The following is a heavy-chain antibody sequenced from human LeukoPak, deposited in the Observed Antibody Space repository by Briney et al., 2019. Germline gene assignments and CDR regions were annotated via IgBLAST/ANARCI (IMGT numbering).Heavy chain of an antibody. CDR3: ARVGIRKLDY. Sequence: SETLSLTCAVYGGSFSGYYWSWIRQPPGKGLEWIGEINHSGSTNYNPSLKSRVTISVDTSKNQFSLKLSSVTAADTAAYYCARVGIRKLDYWGQGTLVTVSS. J-gene: IGHJ4*02. D-gene: IGHD1-26*01. CDR1: GGSFSGYY. CDR2: INHSGST. V-gene: IGHV4-34*01.